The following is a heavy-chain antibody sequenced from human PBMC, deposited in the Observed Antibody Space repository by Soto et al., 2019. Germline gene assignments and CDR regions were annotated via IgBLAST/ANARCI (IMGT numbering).Heavy chain of an antibody. V-gene: IGHV4-4*02. D-gene: IGHD3-22*01. Sequence: QVQLQESGPGLVKPSGTLSLTCAVSGGSISSSNWWSWVRQPPGKGLEWIGEIYHSGSTNYNPSLKSRVTISVDKSKNQFSLKLSSVTAADTAVYYCARVAPYDSSGYWIGGYFDYWGQGPLVTVSS. CDR1: GGSISSSNW. CDR3: ARVAPYDSSGYWIGGYFDY. CDR2: IYHSGST. J-gene: IGHJ4*02.